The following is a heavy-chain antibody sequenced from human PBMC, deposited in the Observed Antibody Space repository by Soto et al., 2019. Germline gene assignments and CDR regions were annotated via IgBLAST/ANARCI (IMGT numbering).Heavy chain of an antibody. J-gene: IGHJ6*02. V-gene: IGHV1-69*13. CDR2: IIPIFGTA. CDR3: ARGQYKYYDFWSGYYPYYYYYGMDV. Sequence: ASVKVSCKASGGTFSSYAISWVRQAPGQGLEWMGGIIPIFGTANYAQKFQGRVTITADESTSTAYMELSSLRSEDTAVYYCARGQYKYYDFWSGYYPYYYYYGMDVWGQGTTVTVS. D-gene: IGHD3-3*01. CDR1: GGTFSSYA.